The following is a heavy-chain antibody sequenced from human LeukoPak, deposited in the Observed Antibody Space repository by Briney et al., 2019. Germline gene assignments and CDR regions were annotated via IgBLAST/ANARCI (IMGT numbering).Heavy chain of an antibody. CDR2: IYYSGST. V-gene: IGHV4-39*01. Sequence: SETLSLTCTVSGGSISSSSYYWGWIRQPPGKGLERIGSIYYSGSTYYNPSLKSRVTISVDPSKNQFSLKLSSVTAADTAVYYCARRDGSGSWEQAYDYWGQGTLVTVSS. CDR3: ARRDGSGSWEQAYDY. CDR1: GGSISSSSYY. D-gene: IGHD3-10*01. J-gene: IGHJ4*02.